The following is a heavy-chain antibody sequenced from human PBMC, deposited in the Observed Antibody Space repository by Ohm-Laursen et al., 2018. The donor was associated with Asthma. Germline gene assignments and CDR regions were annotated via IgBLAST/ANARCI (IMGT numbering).Heavy chain of an antibody. CDR3: ARDISDYYYYGMDV. J-gene: IGHJ6*02. V-gene: IGHV3-23*01. CDR1: GFTFSSYA. D-gene: IGHD1-14*01. CDR2: ITTSGDST. Sequence: SLRLSCAAFGFTFSSYAMTWVRQAPGKGLEWVSSITTSGDSTYYADSVKGRFTISRDNAKNSLYLQMNSLRAEDTAVYYCARDISDYYYYGMDVWGQGTTVTVSS.